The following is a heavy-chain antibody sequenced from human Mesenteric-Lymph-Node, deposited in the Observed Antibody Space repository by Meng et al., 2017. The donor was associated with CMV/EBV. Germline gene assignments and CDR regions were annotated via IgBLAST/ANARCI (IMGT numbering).Heavy chain of an antibody. J-gene: IGHJ4*02. CDR2: ISSSGSTI. CDR3: AYCGGATCYHSDY. D-gene: IGHD2-21*01. Sequence: LYLTCTVSGGSISSSSYYWGWIRQPPGKGLEWVSYISSSGSTIYYADSVKGRFTISRDNAKNSLYLQMNSLRAEDTAVYYCAYCGGATCYHSDYWGQGTLVTVSS. CDR1: GGSISSSSYY. V-gene: IGHV3-11*04.